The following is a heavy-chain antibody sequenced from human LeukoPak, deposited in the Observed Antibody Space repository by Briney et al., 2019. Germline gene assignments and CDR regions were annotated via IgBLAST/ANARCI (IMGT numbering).Heavy chain of an antibody. CDR2: IYYSGST. Sequence: SETLSLTCTVSGGSISSGDYYWSWIRQPPGKGLEWIGYIYYSGSTYYNSSLKSRVTISADTSKNQFSLKLSSVTAADTAVYYCASIMVYAVHYWGQGTLVTVSS. D-gene: IGHD2-8*01. CDR3: ASIMVYAVHY. J-gene: IGHJ4*02. V-gene: IGHV4-30-4*08. CDR1: GGSISSGDYY.